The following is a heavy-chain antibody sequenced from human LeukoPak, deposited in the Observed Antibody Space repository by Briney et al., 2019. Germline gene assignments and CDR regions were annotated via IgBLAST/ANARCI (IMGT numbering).Heavy chain of an antibody. Sequence: HTGGSLRLSCVASGFTFSPYGMHWVRQAPGKGLERVAFILSDGSSKSYADSVKGRFTISRDNSKNTLYLQLNSLRAEDAAAYHCATDLTHGLHYWGQGTLVIVSS. CDR3: ATDLTHGLHY. V-gene: IGHV3-30*02. CDR2: ILSDGSSK. CDR1: GFTFSPYG. J-gene: IGHJ4*02. D-gene: IGHD2-21*02.